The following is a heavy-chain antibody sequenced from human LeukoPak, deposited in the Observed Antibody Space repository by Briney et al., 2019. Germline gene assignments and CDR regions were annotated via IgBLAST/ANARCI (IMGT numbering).Heavy chain of an antibody. D-gene: IGHD3-10*01. CDR3: ARDRELGY. CDR1: GDSISIYY. Sequence: PSETLSLTCTVSGDSISIYYCSWIRQPPGKGLEWIGYIYNSGSTNYNPSLKSRVTISVDTSKNQFSLKLTSVTAADTAVYYCARDRELGYWGQGTLVTVSS. J-gene: IGHJ4*02. V-gene: IGHV4-59*01. CDR2: IYNSGST.